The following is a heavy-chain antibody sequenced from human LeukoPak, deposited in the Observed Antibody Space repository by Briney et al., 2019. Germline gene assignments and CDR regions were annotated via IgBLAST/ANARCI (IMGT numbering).Heavy chain of an antibody. V-gene: IGHV3-21*01. D-gene: IGHD2-21*02. CDR2: ISSSSSYI. Sequence: GGSLRLSCAASGFSSSSYTMNWVRQAPGKGLEWVSIISSSSSYIYYADSVKGRFTISRDNAKNALYLQMNSLRVEDTAVYYCARDGRCGGDCYASWGQGTLVTVSS. J-gene: IGHJ4*02. CDR1: GFSSSSYT. CDR3: ARDGRCGGDCYAS.